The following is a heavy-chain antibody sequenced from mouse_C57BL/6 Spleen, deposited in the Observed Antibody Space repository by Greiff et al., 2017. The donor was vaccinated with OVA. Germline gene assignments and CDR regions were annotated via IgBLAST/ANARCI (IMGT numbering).Heavy chain of an antibody. V-gene: IGHV1-52*01. D-gene: IGHD2-4*01. CDR1: GYTFTSYW. Sequence: VQLQQPGAELVRPGSSVKLSCKASGYTFTSYWMHWVKQRPIQGLEWIGNIDPSDSETHYNQKFKDKATLTVDKSSSKAYMQLSSLTSEDSAVYYCARAPCYDYDRDYYAMDYWGQGTSVTGSS. CDR3: ARAPCYDYDRDYYAMDY. CDR2: IDPSDSET. J-gene: IGHJ4*01.